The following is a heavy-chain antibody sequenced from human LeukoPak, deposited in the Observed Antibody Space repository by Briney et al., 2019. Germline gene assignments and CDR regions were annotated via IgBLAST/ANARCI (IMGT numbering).Heavy chain of an antibody. CDR2: INPNSGGT. V-gene: IGHV1-2*02. J-gene: IGHJ5*02. D-gene: IGHD6-19*01. CDR3: ARIAAGIAVAGEMGNWFDP. Sequence: GASVKVSCKASGYTFTGYYMHWVRQAPGQGLEWMGWINPNSGGTNYAQKFQGRVTMTRDTSISTAYMELSRLRSDDTAVYYCARIAAGIAVAGEMGNWFDPWGQGTLVTVSS. CDR1: GYTFTGYY.